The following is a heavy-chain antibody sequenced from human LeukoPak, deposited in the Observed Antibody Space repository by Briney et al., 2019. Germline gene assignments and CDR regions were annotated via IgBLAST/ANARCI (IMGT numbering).Heavy chain of an antibody. J-gene: IGHJ4*02. CDR3: ALGDCSSTSCYVFDY. CDR2: IFNSGST. CDR1: GGSISSYY. V-gene: IGHV4-59*01. Sequence: SETLSLTCTVSGGSISSYYWSWIRQPPGKGLEWIGYIFNSGSTNYNPSLKSRVTISVDTSKNQFSLKLSSVTAADTAVYFCALGDCSSTSCYVFDYWGQETLVTVSS. D-gene: IGHD2-2*01.